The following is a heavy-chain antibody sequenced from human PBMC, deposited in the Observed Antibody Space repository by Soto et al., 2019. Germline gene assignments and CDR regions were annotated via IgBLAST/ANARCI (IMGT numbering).Heavy chain of an antibody. Sequence: EVQLAESGGGLAKPGGSLRLSCAASGFTLSGYARDWVRQAPGKGLEYVSGISSNGVGTYYANSVQGRFTISRDNSKNTVYLQMGSLRPEDMAVYYCARRARPDFYYMDVWGKGTTVTVSS. J-gene: IGHJ6*03. CDR2: ISSNGVGT. V-gene: IGHV3-64*01. CDR3: ARRARPDFYYMDV. CDR1: GFTLSGYA. D-gene: IGHD6-6*01.